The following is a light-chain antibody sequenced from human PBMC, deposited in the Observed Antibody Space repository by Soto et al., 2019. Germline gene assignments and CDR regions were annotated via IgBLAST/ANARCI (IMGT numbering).Light chain of an antibody. J-gene: IGLJ1*01. V-gene: IGLV2-14*01. Sequence: QSVLTQPASVSGSPGQSITISCTGTSSDVGGYNYVSWYQQHPGKAPKLMIYDVSNRPSGVSNRFSGSKSGNTASLTISGLQAEDEADYYRRSYTSSSIPLSVFGTGPRVTVL. CDR1: SSDVGGYNY. CDR3: RSYTSSSIPLSV. CDR2: DVS.